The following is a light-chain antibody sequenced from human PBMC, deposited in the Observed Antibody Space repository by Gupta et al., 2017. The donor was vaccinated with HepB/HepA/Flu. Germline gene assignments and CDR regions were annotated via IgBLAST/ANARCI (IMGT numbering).Light chain of an antibody. V-gene: IGLV3-21*04. CDR2: YNS. CDR3: QVWDGSSVHLV. Sequence: SYVLAQPPSVSVAPGKTASISCGGNNIGSRSVHWYQQKPGQAPVLVIYYNSDRPSGIPERFSGSNSGNTATLTISRVEAGDEADYYCQVWDGSSVHLVFGGGTKLTVL. J-gene: IGLJ2*01. CDR1: NIGSRS.